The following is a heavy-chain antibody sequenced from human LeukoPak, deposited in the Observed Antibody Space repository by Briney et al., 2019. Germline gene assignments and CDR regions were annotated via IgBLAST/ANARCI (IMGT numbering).Heavy chain of an antibody. V-gene: IGHV4-59*08. D-gene: IGHD5-24*01. CDR3: ARGARAGYNLEPFDN. Sequence: SETLSLTCTVSGASISRSSWSWIRQPPGKGLEWIGYIYNSGSTKYNPSLKSRVTISVDTSKNQISLKLSSVTAADTAVYYCARGARAGYNLEPFDNWGQGTLVTVSS. CDR2: IYNSGST. J-gene: IGHJ4*02. CDR1: GASISRSS.